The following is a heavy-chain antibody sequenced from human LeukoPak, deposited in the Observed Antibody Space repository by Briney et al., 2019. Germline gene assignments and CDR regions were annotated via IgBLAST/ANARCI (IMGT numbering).Heavy chain of an antibody. CDR2: FDPEDGET. CDR1: GYTLTELS. CDR3: ATAPRNFGVPEN. Sequence: ASVKVSCKVSGYTLTELSMHWVRQAPGKGLEWMGGFDPEDGETIYAQKFQGRVTMTEDTSTDTAYMELSSLRSEDTAVYYCATAPRNFGVPENWGLGTLVTVSS. J-gene: IGHJ4*02. D-gene: IGHD3-3*01. V-gene: IGHV1-24*01.